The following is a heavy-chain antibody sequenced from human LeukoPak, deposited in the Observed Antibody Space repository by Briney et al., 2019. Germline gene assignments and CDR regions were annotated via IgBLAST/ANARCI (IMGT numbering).Heavy chain of an antibody. D-gene: IGHD2-21*02. J-gene: IGHJ3*02. CDR1: GSTFTSYD. CDR2: MNPNSGNT. V-gene: IGHV1-8*01. CDR3: ASLHRWGQVAFDI. Sequence: VASVKVSCKASGSTFTSYDINWVRQATGQGLEWMGWMNPNSGNTGYAQKFQGRVTMTRNTSISTAYMELSSLRSEDTAVYYCASLHRWGQVAFDIWGQGTMVTVSS.